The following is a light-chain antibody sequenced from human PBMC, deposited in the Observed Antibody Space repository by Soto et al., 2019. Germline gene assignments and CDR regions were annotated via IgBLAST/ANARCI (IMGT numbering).Light chain of an antibody. J-gene: IGKJ3*01. Sequence: DIPMTQSPSSLSASVGDRVTITCRASQSISSYLNWYQQKPGKAPKLLIYAASSLQSGVPSRFSGSGSGTDFTLTISSLHPEDFATYYCQQSYSLTFGPGTKVDIK. CDR3: QQSYSLT. CDR1: QSISSY. CDR2: AAS. V-gene: IGKV1-39*01.